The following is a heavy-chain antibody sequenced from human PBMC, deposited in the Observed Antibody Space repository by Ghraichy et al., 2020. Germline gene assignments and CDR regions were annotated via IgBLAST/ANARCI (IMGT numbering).Heavy chain of an antibody. J-gene: IGHJ6*02. CDR2: IYWDDDK. V-gene: IGHV2-5*02. CDR3: AHTGNPYRPYYYYGMDV. CDR1: GFSLSTSGVG. Sequence: SGPTLVKPTQTLTLTCTFSGFSLSTSGVGVGWIRQPPGKALEWLALIYWDDDKRYSPSLKSRLTITKDTSKNQVVLTMTNMDPVDTATYYCAHTGNPYRPYYYYGMDVWGQGTTVTVSS. D-gene: IGHD2-2*01.